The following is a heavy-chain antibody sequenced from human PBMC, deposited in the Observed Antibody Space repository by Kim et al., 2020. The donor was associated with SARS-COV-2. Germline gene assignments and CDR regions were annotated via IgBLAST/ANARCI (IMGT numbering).Heavy chain of an antibody. Sequence: GGSLRLSCAASGFTFSSYWMSWVRQAPGKGLEWVASIKQDASVISYVDSVRGRFTISRDNAKNSLSLQMDSLRAEDTALYFCARPYRGGSFDIWGQGTMDSVSS. CDR2: IKQDASVI. D-gene: IGHD3-16*01. V-gene: IGHV3-7*01. J-gene: IGHJ3*02. CDR1: GFTFSSYW. CDR3: ARPYRGGSFDI.